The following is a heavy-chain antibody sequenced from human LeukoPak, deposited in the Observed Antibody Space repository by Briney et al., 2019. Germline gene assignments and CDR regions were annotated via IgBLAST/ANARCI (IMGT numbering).Heavy chain of an antibody. V-gene: IGHV4-59*12. J-gene: IGHJ4*02. CDR1: GGSISSYY. D-gene: IGHD3-10*01. Sequence: SETLSLTCTVSGGSISSYYWSWIRQPPGKGLEWIGYIYSSGSTNYNPSLKSRLTISVDASKNQLSLKLSSVTAADTAVYYCARGTKYYYGSGSYLFDYWGQGTLVTVSS. CDR2: IYSSGST. CDR3: ARGTKYYYGSGSYLFDY.